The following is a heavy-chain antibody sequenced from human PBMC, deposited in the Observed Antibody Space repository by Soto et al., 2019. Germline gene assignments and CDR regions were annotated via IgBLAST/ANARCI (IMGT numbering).Heavy chain of an antibody. CDR3: AKVRLMQRWLQLGGIDY. CDR2: ISYDGSNK. CDR1: GFTFSSYG. V-gene: IGHV3-30*18. D-gene: IGHD5-12*01. J-gene: IGHJ4*02. Sequence: QVQLVESGGGVVQPGRSLRLSCAASGFTFSSYGMHWVRQAPGKGLEWVAVISYDGSNKYYADSVKGRFTISRDNSKNTLYLQMNSLRDEDTAVYYCAKVRLMQRWLQLGGIDYWGQGTLVTVSS.